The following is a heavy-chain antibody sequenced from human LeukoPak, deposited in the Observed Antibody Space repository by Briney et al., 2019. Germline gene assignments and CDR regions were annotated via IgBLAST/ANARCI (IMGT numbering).Heavy chain of an antibody. CDR1: GGTFSSYA. CDR3: ATPQNYMVRGVIITPPDY. Sequence: SVKVSCKASGGTFSSYAISWVRQAPGQGLEWMGGIIPIFGTANYAQKFQGRVTITTDESTSTAYMELSSLRSEDTAVYYCATPQNYMVRGVIITPPDYWGQGTLVTVSS. V-gene: IGHV1-69*05. J-gene: IGHJ4*02. CDR2: IIPIFGTA. D-gene: IGHD3-10*01.